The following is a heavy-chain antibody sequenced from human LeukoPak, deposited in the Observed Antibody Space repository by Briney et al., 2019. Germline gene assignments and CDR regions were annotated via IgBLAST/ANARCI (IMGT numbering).Heavy chain of an antibody. J-gene: IGHJ5*02. D-gene: IGHD4-17*01. CDR3: ARHPTLYGNDWFDP. CDR1: GGSISSSSYY. Sequence: SETLSLTCTVSGGSISSSSYYWGWIRQPPGKGLEWIGSIYYSGSTYYNPSLKSRVTISVDTSKNQFSLKLSSVTAADTAVYYCARHPTLYGNDWFDPWGQGTLVTVSS. V-gene: IGHV4-39*01. CDR2: IYYSGST.